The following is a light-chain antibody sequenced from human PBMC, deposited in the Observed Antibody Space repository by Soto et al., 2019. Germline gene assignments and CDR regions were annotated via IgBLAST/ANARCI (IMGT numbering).Light chain of an antibody. Sequence: QSAMTQPASVSGSPGKSITISCTATTRGVGDYNYVSWYQQYPCKAPKPLIYYVTTRPSGVSNHFSGSKSGDTASLTISGLQAEDEADYYCRSYTSVGSVIFGGGPKITVL. J-gene: IGLJ2*01. CDR2: YVT. CDR1: TRGVGDYNY. V-gene: IGLV2-14*01. CDR3: RSYTSVGSVI.